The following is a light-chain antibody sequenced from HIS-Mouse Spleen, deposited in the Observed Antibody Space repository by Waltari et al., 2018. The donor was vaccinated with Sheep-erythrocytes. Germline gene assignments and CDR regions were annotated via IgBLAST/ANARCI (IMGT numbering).Light chain of an antibody. CDR3: QQYDNLLT. J-gene: IGKJ4*01. Sequence: DIQMTQSPPSLSASVGDRVTITCQASQDISNYLNWYQQKPGEAPKLLIYDASNLETGVPSRFSGSGSGTDFTFTISSLQPEDIATYYCQQYDNLLTFGGGTKVEIK. CDR1: QDISNY. V-gene: IGKV1-33*01. CDR2: DAS.